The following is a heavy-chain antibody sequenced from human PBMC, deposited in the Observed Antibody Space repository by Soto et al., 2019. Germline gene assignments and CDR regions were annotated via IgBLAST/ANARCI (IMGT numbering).Heavy chain of an antibody. V-gene: IGHV4-59*08. Sequence: QVQLQESGPGLVKPSETLSLTCTVSGGSISSYYWSWIRQPPGKGLEWIGYIYYRGSTNYNPSLKSRVTKAVDTSKNQFARKLSSVTAAATAVYYCARRLATVTTSWFDPWGRGTLVIVSS. CDR1: GGSISSYY. CDR3: ARRLATVTTSWFDP. CDR2: IYYRGST. D-gene: IGHD4-17*01. J-gene: IGHJ5*02.